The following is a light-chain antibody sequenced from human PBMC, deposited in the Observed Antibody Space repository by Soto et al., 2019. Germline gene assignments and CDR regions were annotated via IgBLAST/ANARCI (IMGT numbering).Light chain of an antibody. V-gene: IGKV1-5*01. CDR1: QTISRW. Sequence: DIPLTQTPATSSASVGDEVTITCRASQTISRWLAWYQQKPGRAPKLLIYDASTLESGVPSRFSGSGSETEFTLTISRLQPDDFETYFCHSRAFGQGTRLEI. J-gene: IGKJ5*01. CDR2: DAS. CDR3: HSRA.